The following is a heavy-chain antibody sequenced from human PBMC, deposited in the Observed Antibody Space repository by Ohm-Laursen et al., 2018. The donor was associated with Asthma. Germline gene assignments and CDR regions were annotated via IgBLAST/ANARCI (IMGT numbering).Heavy chain of an antibody. V-gene: IGHV1-3*01. D-gene: IGHD2/OR15-2a*01. CDR1: GFTFTTYA. J-gene: IGHJ4*02. Sequence: ASVKVSCKASGFTFTTYAVHWVRQAPGQGLEWMGWINVGNLNAKYSQKFQGRVAFTRDSSANTAYMELRGLRSEDTAVYYCARDLLPTSHSPTGVDYWGQGTLVSVSS. CDR3: ARDLLPTSHSPTGVDY. CDR2: INVGNLNA.